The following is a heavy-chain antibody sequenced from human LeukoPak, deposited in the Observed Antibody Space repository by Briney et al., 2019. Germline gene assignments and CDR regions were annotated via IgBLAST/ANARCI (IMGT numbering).Heavy chain of an antibody. J-gene: IGHJ3*02. Sequence: GGSLRLSCAASGFTFSNFAMSWVRQAPGKGLEWVSGISGSGGSTYYVDSVKGRFTISRDNSKNTLYLQMNSLRAEDTAVYYCAKVVGRVSGAFDIWGQGTMVTVSS. CDR3: AKVVGRVSGAFDI. D-gene: IGHD2-2*01. CDR1: GFTFSNFA. CDR2: ISGSGGST. V-gene: IGHV3-23*01.